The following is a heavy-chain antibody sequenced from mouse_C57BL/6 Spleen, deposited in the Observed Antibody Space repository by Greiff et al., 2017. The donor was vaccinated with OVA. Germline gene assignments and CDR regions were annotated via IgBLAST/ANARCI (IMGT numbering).Heavy chain of an antibody. Sequence: KASQSLSLTCSVTGYSITSGYYWNWIRQFPGNKLEWMGYISYDGSNNYNPSLKNRISITRDTSKNQFFLKLNSVTTEDTATYYCARPSPLYWYFDVWGTGTTVTVSS. CDR3: ARPSPLYWYFDV. V-gene: IGHV3-6*01. CDR2: ISYDGSN. CDR1: GYSITSGYY. J-gene: IGHJ1*03.